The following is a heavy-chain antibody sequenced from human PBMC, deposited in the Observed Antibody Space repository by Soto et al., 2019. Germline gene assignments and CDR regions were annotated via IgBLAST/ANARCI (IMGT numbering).Heavy chain of an antibody. CDR1: GFTFSSYG. D-gene: IGHD2-15*01. V-gene: IGHV3-33*01. Sequence: QVQLVESGGGVVQPGRSLRLSCAASGFTFSSYGMHWVHQAPGKGLEWVAVIWYDGSNKYYADSLKGRFTISRDNSKNTLYLQMTSLRAEDTAVYYCARGDLTMVAATPSAFDIWGQGTMVTVSS. CDR2: IWYDGSNK. J-gene: IGHJ3*02. CDR3: ARGDLTMVAATPSAFDI.